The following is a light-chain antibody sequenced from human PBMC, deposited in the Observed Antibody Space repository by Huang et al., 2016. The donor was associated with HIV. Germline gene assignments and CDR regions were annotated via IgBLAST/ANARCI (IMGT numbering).Light chain of an antibody. V-gene: IGKV3-15*01. CDR2: GSS. CDR1: PSVFKN. J-gene: IGKJ1*01. CDR3: QQYNTSPRT. Sequence: ENLMTQSPSTLSVSPGESAPLSCRASPSVFKNLAWYHQKPGQAPKLRIYGSSTRAAGIPASFSGSGSGTDFTLTISSLQSEDFAVYYCQQYNTSPRTFGQGTKVEV.